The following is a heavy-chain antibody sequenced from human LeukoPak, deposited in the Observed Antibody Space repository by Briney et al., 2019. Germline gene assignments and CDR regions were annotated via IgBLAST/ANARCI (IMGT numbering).Heavy chain of an antibody. CDR1: GFTFSSYS. Sequence: GGSLRLSCAASGFTFSSYSMNWVRQAPGKGLEWVSYISSSSSTIYYADSVKGRFTISRDNSKNTLYLQMNSLRAEDTAVYYCAKGISGYYFNYFDYWGQGTLVTVSS. J-gene: IGHJ4*02. CDR2: ISSSSSTI. CDR3: AKGISGYYFNYFDY. D-gene: IGHD3-22*01. V-gene: IGHV3-48*01.